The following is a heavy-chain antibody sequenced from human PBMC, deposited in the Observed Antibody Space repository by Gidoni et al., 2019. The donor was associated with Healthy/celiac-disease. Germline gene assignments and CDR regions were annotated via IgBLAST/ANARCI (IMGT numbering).Heavy chain of an antibody. Sequence: QVQLQESGPGLVKPSETLSLTCTVSGGSVSSGSYYWSWIRQPPGKGLEWIGYIYYSGSTNYNPSLKSRVTISVATSKNQFSLKLSSVTAADTAVYYCARGLWFGEPIGYYFDYWGQGTLVTVSS. CDR2: IYYSGST. CDR3: ARGLWFGEPIGYYFDY. D-gene: IGHD3-10*01. CDR1: GGSVSSGSYY. V-gene: IGHV4-61*01. J-gene: IGHJ4*02.